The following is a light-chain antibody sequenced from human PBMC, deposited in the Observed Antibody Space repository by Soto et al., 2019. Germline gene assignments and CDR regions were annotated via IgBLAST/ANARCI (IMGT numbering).Light chain of an antibody. CDR1: QDINNY. V-gene: IGKV1-33*01. Sequence: IQMTQSPSSLSASVGDRVTITCQASQDINNYLNWYQQKPGKAPKLLIYDASSLETGVPSRFSGSGSGTDFTFTISSLQPEDIATYYCQQYDNLLTFTFGPGTKVDIK. CDR3: QQYDNLLTFT. J-gene: IGKJ3*01. CDR2: DAS.